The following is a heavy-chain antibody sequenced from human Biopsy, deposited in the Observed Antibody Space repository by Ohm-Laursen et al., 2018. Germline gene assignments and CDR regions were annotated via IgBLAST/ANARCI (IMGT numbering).Heavy chain of an antibody. J-gene: IGHJ6*02. CDR2: IYWDDAK. CDR3: ARIPILVVPAAIVYRHRRHLQGLDV. V-gene: IGHV2-70*16. CDR1: GFSLNTRGMS. D-gene: IGHD2-2*02. Sequence: PTQTLTLTCTLSGFSLNTRGMSVTWIRQPPGKALEWLARIYWDDAKFYNGSLKTRLTISKDTSENHVVLTLSDVDPVDTATYYCARIPILVVPAAIVYRHRRHLQGLDVWGQGTTVIVSS.